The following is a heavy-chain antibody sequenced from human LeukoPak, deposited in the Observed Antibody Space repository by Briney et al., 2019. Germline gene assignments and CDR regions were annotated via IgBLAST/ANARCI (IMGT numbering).Heavy chain of an antibody. V-gene: IGHV5-51*01. Sequence: GESLKISCKGSGYSFTSYWIGWVRQMPGKGLEWMGIIYPGDSDTRYSPSFQGQVTISADKSISTAYLQWSSLKASDTAMYYCARTYSSGYYYYYYMDVWGKGTTVTVSS. CDR3: ARTYSSGYYYYYYMDV. D-gene: IGHD6-19*01. J-gene: IGHJ6*03. CDR2: IYPGDSDT. CDR1: GYSFTSYW.